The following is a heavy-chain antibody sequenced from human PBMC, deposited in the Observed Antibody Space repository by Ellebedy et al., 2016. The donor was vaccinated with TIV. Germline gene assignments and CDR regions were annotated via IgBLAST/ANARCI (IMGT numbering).Heavy chain of an antibody. J-gene: IGHJ4*02. Sequence: GESLKISCAASGFPFSSFAMHLVRLAPGKGLECLSVISVCADNTYHAASVKGRFTITRDNSKNTLYLQMNRLRAEDTAVYYCAKGSSSGFNYDRVGFEYWGQGTLVTVSS. CDR1: GFPFSSFA. CDR2: ISVCADNT. CDR3: AKGSSSGFNYDRVGFEY. V-gene: IGHV3-23*01. D-gene: IGHD3-22*01.